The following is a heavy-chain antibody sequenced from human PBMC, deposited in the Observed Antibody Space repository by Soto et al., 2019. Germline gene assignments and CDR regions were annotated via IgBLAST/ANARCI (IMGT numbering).Heavy chain of an antibody. D-gene: IGHD2-15*01. J-gene: IGHJ4*02. V-gene: IGHV4-4*02. CDR3: VRSVILSGGLYQGLIRLPYFDT. CDR2: IYHSGSV. Sequence: GGGLEWIAEIYHSGSVIYSPSLKNRVTLSLDVSKNEFSLNVKSVTAADTATYYCVRSVILSGGLYQGLIRLPYFDTWGPGTLVTVSS.